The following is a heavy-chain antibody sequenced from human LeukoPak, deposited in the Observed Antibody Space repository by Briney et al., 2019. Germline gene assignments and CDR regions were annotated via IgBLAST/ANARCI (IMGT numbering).Heavy chain of an antibody. Sequence: SETLSLTCTVSGGSISSSSYYWGWIRQPPGKGLEWIGSIYYSGSTYYNPSRKSRVTISVDTSKNQFSMKLSSVTAADTAVYYCSRSHRDYYYYMDVWGKGTTVTVSS. J-gene: IGHJ6*03. CDR3: SRSHRDYYYYMDV. CDR1: GGSISSSSYY. D-gene: IGHD6-13*01. CDR2: IYYSGST. V-gene: IGHV4-39*01.